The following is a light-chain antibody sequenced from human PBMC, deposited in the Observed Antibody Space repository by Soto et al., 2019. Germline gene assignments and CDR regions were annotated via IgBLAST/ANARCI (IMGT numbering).Light chain of an antibody. CDR1: QSVSGN. CDR2: GAS. Sequence: EIVMTQSPATLSVSPGERATLSCRASQSVSGNLAWYQQKPGQAPRLLIYGASTRAAGIPARFSGSGSGTEFTLTISSLQSEDFAVYYCQQYNNWPPWTFGQGTKVEIK. CDR3: QQYNNWPPWT. J-gene: IGKJ1*01. V-gene: IGKV3-15*01.